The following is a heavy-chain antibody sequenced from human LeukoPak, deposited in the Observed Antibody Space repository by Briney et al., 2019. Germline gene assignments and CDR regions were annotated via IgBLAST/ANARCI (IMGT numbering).Heavy chain of an antibody. Sequence: SVKVSCKASGGTFSSYAISWVRQAPGQGLEWMGGIIPIFGTANYAQKSQGRVTITADESTSTAYMELSSLRSEDTAVYYCASSHCTNGVCYTNKYNWFDPWGQGTLVTVSS. V-gene: IGHV1-69*13. J-gene: IGHJ5*02. D-gene: IGHD2-8*01. CDR3: ASSHCTNGVCYTNKYNWFDP. CDR1: GGTFSSYA. CDR2: IIPIFGTA.